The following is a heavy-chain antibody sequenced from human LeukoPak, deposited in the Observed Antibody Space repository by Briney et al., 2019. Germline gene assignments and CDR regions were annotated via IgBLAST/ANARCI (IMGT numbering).Heavy chain of an antibody. CDR3: VRAGSAHIYYYYMDV. Sequence: RGSPRLSCAASGVTFSSYAMSWVRQAPGKGLEWVSANRGSGSSTNYADSVKGRFTNSRDNSKNTLYLQMNSLRAEDTAVYYCVRAGSAHIYYYYMDVWGKGTTVTVSS. CDR1: GVTFSSYA. D-gene: IGHD6-25*01. V-gene: IGHV3-23*01. J-gene: IGHJ6*03. CDR2: NRGSGSST.